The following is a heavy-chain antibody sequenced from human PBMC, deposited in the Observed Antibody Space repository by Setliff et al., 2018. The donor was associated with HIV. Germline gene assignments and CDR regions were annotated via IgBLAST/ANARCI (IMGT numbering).Heavy chain of an antibody. CDR2: IWYDESKK. Sequence: GGSLRLSCAASGFTFNSYGMHWVRQAPGKGLEWVALIWYDESKKEYADSVKGRFNILRDDSKTTVDLQMNRLRADDTAVSYCVKDVVKFGSGSGALDFWGPGTLVTVSS. CDR1: GFTFNSYG. J-gene: IGHJ4*02. D-gene: IGHD3-3*01. V-gene: IGHV3-33*06. CDR3: VKDVVKFGSGSGALDF.